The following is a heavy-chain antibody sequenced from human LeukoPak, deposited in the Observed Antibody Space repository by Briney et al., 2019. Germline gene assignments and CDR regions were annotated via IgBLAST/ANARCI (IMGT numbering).Heavy chain of an antibody. D-gene: IGHD6-13*01. Sequence: GGSLRLSCAASGFTFSSCWMPWVRQAPGKGLVWVSRINSDGSSTSYADSVKGRFTISRDNAKNTLYLQMNSLRAEDTAVYYCARILPGIAAAGFDYWGQGTLVTVSS. CDR2: INSDGSST. CDR3: ARILPGIAAAGFDY. V-gene: IGHV3-74*01. J-gene: IGHJ4*02. CDR1: GFTFSSCW.